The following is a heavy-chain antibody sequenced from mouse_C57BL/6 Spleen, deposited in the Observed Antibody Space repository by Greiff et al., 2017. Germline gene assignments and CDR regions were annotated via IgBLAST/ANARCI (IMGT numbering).Heavy chain of an antibody. J-gene: IGHJ2*01. D-gene: IGHD1-1*01. CDR1: GFTFSDYG. CDR2: ISSGSSTI. CDR3: ARVLLRPYYFDY. V-gene: IGHV5-17*01. Sequence: EVKLVESGGGLVKPGGSLKLSCAASGFTFSDYGMHWVRQAPEKGLEWVAYISSGSSTIYYADTVKGRFPISIDNAKNTLFLQMTSLRSEDTAMYYCARVLLRPYYFDYWGQGTTLTVSS.